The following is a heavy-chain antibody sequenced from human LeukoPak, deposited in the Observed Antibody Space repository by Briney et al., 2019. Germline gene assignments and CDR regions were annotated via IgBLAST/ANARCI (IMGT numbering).Heavy chain of an antibody. CDR1: GFTFSSCA. D-gene: IGHD1-26*01. CDR3: ARGSGSYPFDY. V-gene: IGHV4-34*01. Sequence: GSLRLSCAASGFTFSSCAMSWVRQAPGKGLEWIGEINHSGSTNYNPSLKSRVTISVDTSKNQFSLKLSSVTAADTAVYYCARGSGSYPFDYWGQGTLVTVSS. J-gene: IGHJ4*02. CDR2: INHSGST.